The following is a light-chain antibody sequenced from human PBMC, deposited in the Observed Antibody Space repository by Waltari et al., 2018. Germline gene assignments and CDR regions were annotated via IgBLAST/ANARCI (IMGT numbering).Light chain of an antibody. Sequence: DIQMTQSPSSLSASVGDRVTITCRASQSISTYLHWYQQKPGKAPKLLVYASSNFQTGVSSRFSGSGSGTDFTLTISSLEPEDFATYYCQQSHSTPLTFGGGTKVEIK. J-gene: IGKJ4*01. V-gene: IGKV1-39*01. CDR2: ASS. CDR1: QSISTY. CDR3: QQSHSTPLT.